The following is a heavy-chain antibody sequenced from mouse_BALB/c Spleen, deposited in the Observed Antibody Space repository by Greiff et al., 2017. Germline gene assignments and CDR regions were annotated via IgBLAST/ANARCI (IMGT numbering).Heavy chain of an antibody. V-gene: IGHV14-3*02. Sequence: EVQLQQSGAELVKPGASVKLSCTASGFNIKDTYMHWVKQRPEQGLEWIGRIDPANGNTKYDPKFQGKATITADTSSNTAYLQLSSLTSEDTAVYYCAREGGYYGNYYAMDYWGQGTSVTVSS. CDR3: AREGGYYGNYYAMDY. CDR1: GFNIKDTY. D-gene: IGHD2-1*01. J-gene: IGHJ4*01. CDR2: IDPANGNT.